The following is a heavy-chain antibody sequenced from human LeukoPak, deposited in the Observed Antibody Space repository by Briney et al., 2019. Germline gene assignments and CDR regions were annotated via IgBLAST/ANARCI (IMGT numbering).Heavy chain of an antibody. CDR3: AKGLRGYDGGWFDP. J-gene: IGHJ5*02. D-gene: IGHD5-12*01. CDR2: ISGSGGST. Sequence: GGSLRLSCAVSGCTFSSYYMSWVRQPPGKGLEWVSAISGSGGSTYYADSVKGRFTISRDTPKNTLYLKMTWIRDQDTGVYICAKGLRGYDGGWFDPWGQGTLVTVSS. CDR1: GCTFSSYY. V-gene: IGHV3-23*01.